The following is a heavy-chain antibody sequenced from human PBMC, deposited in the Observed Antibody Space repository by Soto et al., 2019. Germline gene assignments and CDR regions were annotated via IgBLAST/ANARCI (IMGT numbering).Heavy chain of an antibody. CDR2: ISYDGSSK. J-gene: IGHJ4*02. CDR3: AKGGEYQLLRIDVDY. V-gene: IGHV3-30*18. D-gene: IGHD2-2*01. CDR1: GFIFSSYG. Sequence: QVQLVESGGGVVQPGRSLRLSCAASGFIFSSYGMHWVRQAPGKGLEWVAVISYDGSSKYYADSVKGRFTSSRDNSENTPHLQMNSPRAEDTAMYYCAKGGEYQLLRIDVDYWGQGTRVTVSS.